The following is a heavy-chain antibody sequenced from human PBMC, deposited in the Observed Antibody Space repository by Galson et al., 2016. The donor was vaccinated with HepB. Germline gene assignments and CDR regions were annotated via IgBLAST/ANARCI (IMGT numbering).Heavy chain of an antibody. CDR2: INPIGGST. J-gene: IGHJ6*04. D-gene: IGHD1-1*01. CDR1: GYTFTSYY. CDR3: ARAKGRTGSMLSLLPKRNNYYYYSMDV. Sequence: SVKVSCKASGYTFTSYYMHWVRQAPGQGLEWMGIINPIGGSTSYAQKFQGRVTMTRDTSTSTVFMELSSLRSEDTAVYYCARAKGRTGSMLSLLPKRNNYYYYSMDVWGKGTTVTVSS. V-gene: IGHV1-46*03.